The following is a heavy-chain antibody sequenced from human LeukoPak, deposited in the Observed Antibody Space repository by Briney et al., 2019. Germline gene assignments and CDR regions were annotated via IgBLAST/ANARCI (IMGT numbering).Heavy chain of an antibody. CDR2: IYYSGST. CDR1: GGSISSSSYY. CDR3: ARLWNYMDV. D-gene: IGHD3-10*01. J-gene: IGHJ6*03. V-gene: IGHV4-39*01. Sequence: SETLSLTCTVSGGSISSSSYYWGWIRQPPGKGLEWIGSIYYSGSTYYNPSLKSRVTISVDTSKNQFSLKLNTATAADTAVYYCARLWNYMDVWGKGTTVTVSS.